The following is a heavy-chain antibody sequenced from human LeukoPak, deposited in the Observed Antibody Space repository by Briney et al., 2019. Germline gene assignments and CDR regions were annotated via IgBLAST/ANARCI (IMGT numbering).Heavy chain of an antibody. CDR1: GGSFNNYA. J-gene: IGHJ4*02. Sequence: SVKVSCKASGGSFNNYAISWVRQAPGQGLEWMGRIIPIFGIANSAQKFQGRVTITADKSTNTAYMELSSLRSEDTAVYYCAREMGYCSSTSCYSTPLLYWGQGTLVTVSS. V-gene: IGHV1-69*04. CDR2: IIPIFGIA. CDR3: AREMGYCSSTSCYSTPLLY. D-gene: IGHD2-2*01.